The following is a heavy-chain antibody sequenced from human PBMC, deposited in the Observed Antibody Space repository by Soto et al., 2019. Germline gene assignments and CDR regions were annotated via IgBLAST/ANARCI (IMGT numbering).Heavy chain of an antibody. J-gene: IGHJ6*03. Sequence: ASVKVSCKASGYTFTSYGISWVRQAPGQGLEWMGWISAYNGNTNYAQKLQGRVTMTTDTSTSTAYMELSSLRSEDTAVYYCATGALAAYDILTGYPYYYYYYMDVWGKGTTVTVSS. CDR1: GYTFTSYG. CDR3: ATGALAAYDILTGYPYYYYYYMDV. V-gene: IGHV1-18*01. D-gene: IGHD3-9*01. CDR2: ISAYNGNT.